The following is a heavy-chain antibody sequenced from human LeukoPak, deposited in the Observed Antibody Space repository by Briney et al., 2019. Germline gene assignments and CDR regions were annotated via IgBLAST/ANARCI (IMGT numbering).Heavy chain of an antibody. CDR3: ARDLDYYYYMDV. J-gene: IGHJ6*03. Sequence: PGGSLRLSCATSGFTFSTYWMTWVRQAPGKGLEWVANIKQDGSEKYYVDSVKGRFTISRDNAKNSLYLQMNSLRAEDTAVYYCARDLDYYYYMDVWGKGTTVTISS. CDR2: IKQDGSEK. V-gene: IGHV3-7*01. CDR1: GFTFSTYW.